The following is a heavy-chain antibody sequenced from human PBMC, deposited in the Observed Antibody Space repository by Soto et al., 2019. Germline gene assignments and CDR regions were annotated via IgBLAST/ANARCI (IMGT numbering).Heavy chain of an antibody. V-gene: IGHV4-39*01. Sequence: SETLSLTCTVSGGSISSSSLYWGWIRHPPGKGLEWIGTIYYSGRTFYSPSVKSRVTISVDTSKNQFSLKLSSVTAADTAVYFCAEYDYVWGSFQQWGQGTLVTVSS. J-gene: IGHJ1*01. CDR1: GGSISSSSLY. CDR3: AEYDYVWGSFQQ. D-gene: IGHD3-16*01. CDR2: IYYSGRT.